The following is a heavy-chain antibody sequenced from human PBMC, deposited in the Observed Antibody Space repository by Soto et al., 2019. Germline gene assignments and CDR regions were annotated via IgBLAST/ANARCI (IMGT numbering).Heavy chain of an antibody. CDR1: GYTFTGYY. J-gene: IGHJ6*02. CDR3: ARVRAAAGTHYYGMDV. CDR2: INPNSGGT. V-gene: IGHV1-2*04. D-gene: IGHD6-13*01. Sequence: ASVKVSCKASGYTFTGYYMHWVRQAPGQGLEWMGWINPNSGGTNYAQKFQGWVTMTRDTSISTAYMELSRLRSDDTAVYYCARVRAAAGTHYYGMDVWGQGPTVTVSS.